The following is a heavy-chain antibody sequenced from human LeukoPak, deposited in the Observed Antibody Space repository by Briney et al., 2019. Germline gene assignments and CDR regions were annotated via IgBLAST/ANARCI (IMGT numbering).Heavy chain of an antibody. D-gene: IGHD1-1*01. CDR1: GFTLSSYW. CDR2: INNDGSST. V-gene: IGHV3-74*01. CDR3: ARTTLYDYYMDV. Sequence: GGSLRLSCAASGFTLSSYWMHWVRQAPGKGLVWVSRINNDGSSTTCADSMKGRFTISRDNAKNTLSLQMNSLRAEDTAVYYCARTTLYDYYMDVWGKGTTVTVSS. J-gene: IGHJ6*03.